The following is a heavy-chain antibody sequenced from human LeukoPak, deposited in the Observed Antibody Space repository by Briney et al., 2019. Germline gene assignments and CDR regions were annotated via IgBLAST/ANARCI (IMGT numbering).Heavy chain of an antibody. CDR3: ARGEGIAARTFDY. V-gene: IGHV1-3*01. J-gene: IGHJ4*02. CDR1: GYTFTSYA. CDR2: INAGNGNT. D-gene: IGHD6-6*01. Sequence: ASVKVSCKASGYTFTSYAMHWVRQAPGQRLEWMGWINAGNGNTKYSQKFQGRVTITRDTSASTAYMELSSLRSEDTAVYYCARGEGIAARTFDYWGQGTLVTVSS.